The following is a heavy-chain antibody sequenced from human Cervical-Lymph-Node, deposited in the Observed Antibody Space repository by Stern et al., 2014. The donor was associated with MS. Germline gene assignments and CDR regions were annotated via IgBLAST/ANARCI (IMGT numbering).Heavy chain of an antibody. V-gene: IGHV1-18*01. CDR3: ARGLLGSENAFDI. J-gene: IGHJ3*02. Sequence: VKLEEAGAEVKKPGASVKVSCKASGYTFTSYGISWVRQATGQGLEWMGWISAYNGITNYATKLQDRVAMTTDTSTSTAYMELRSLRSDDTAVYYCARGLLGSENAFDIWGQWTMVTVSS. D-gene: IGHD2-15*01. CDR1: GYTFTSYG. CDR2: ISAYNGIT.